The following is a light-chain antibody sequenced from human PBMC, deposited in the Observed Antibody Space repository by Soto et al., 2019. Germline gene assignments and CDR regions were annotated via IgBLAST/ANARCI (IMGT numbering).Light chain of an antibody. Sequence: QRTQSPTALSGSXRDRVTITCRASQSISSYLNWYQQKPGKAPKLLIYAASSLQSGVPSRFSGSGSGTDFTLTISSLQPEDFATYYCQQSYSTPITFGQGTRLEI. V-gene: IGKV1-39*01. J-gene: IGKJ5*01. CDR2: AAS. CDR1: QSISSY. CDR3: QQSYSTPIT.